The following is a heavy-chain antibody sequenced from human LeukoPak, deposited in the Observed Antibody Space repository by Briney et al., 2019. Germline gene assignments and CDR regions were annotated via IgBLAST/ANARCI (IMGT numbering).Heavy chain of an antibody. CDR2: MYTSGST. Sequence: PSETLSLTCTVSGGSISSATYYWSWIRQPAGKGLEWIGHMYTSGSTNYNPSLKSRVTISVDTSKNRSSLKLNSVTASDTAVHYCARGRRHCNSTSCYQEDYWGQGTLVTVSA. CDR3: ARGRRHCNSTSCYQEDY. CDR1: GGSISSATYY. V-gene: IGHV4-61*09. J-gene: IGHJ4*02. D-gene: IGHD2-2*01.